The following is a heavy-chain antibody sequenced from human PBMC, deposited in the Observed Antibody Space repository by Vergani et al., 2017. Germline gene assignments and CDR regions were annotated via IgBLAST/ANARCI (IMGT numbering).Heavy chain of an antibody. CDR3: ARWGNEKRLDS. CDR1: GFTLSSHG. V-gene: IGHV3-33*01. D-gene: IGHD1-1*01. Sequence: QVQLVESEGGVVQPGRSLTLSCVASGFTLSSHGMHWVRQAPGKGLEWVAVIWYDGSNKYYGHSVKGRFTISRDNSKNTLYLQMSSLRVEDTAVYYCARWGNEKRLDSWGQGTLVTVSS. CDR2: IWYDGSNK. J-gene: IGHJ5*01.